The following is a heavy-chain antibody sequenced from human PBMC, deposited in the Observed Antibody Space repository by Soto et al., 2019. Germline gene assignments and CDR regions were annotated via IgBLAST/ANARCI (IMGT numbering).Heavy chain of an antibody. D-gene: IGHD3-16*01. CDR2: ISWNGGSI. CDR1: GFTFSDYA. CDR3: AKDRGGEFDAFDI. Sequence: AVGSLRLSCAASGFTFSDYAMHWVRQAPGKGLEWVSGISWNGGSIGYADSVKGRFTISRDNAKNSLYLQMHSLRAEDTALYYCAKDRGGEFDAFDIWGQGTMVTVSS. J-gene: IGHJ3*02. V-gene: IGHV3-9*01.